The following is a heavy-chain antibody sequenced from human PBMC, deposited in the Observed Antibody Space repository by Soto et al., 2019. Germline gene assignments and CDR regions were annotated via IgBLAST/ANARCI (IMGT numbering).Heavy chain of an antibody. CDR1: GYTFTSYA. CDR2: INAGNGNT. CDR3: AREGWGYCSGGSCSTSNWFDP. Sequence: ASVKVSCKASGYTFTSYAMHWVRQAPGQRLEWMGWINAGNGNTKYSQKFQGRVTITRDTSASTAYMELSSLRSEDTAVYYCAREGWGYCSGGSCSTSNWFDPWGQGTLVTVPQ. J-gene: IGHJ5*02. D-gene: IGHD2-15*01. V-gene: IGHV1-3*01.